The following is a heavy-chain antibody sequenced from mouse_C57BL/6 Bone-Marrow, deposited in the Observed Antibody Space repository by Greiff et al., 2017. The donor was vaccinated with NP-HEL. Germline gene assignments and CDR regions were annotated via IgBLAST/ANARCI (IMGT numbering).Heavy chain of an antibody. CDR3: ARKLSDAMDY. V-gene: IGHV1-76*01. D-gene: IGHD3-3*01. CDR2: IYPGSGNT. Sequence: QVQLQQSGAELVRPGASVKLSCKASGYTFTDYYINWVKQRPGQGLEWIARIYPGSGNTYYNEKFKGKATLTAEKSSSTAYMQLSSLTSEDSAVYFCARKLSDAMDYWGQGTSVTVSS. J-gene: IGHJ4*01. CDR1: GYTFTDYY.